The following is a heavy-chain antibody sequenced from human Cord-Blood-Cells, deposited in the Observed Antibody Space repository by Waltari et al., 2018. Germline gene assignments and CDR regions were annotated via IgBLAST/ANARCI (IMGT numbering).Heavy chain of an antibody. CDR1: GFTVSSNY. CDR2: IYSGGST. CDR3: ARVHSSHAFDI. J-gene: IGHJ3*02. Sequence: EVQLVESGGGLVQPGGSLRLSCAASGFTVSSNYMSWVRQAPGKGLEWVSVIYSGGSTYYADSVKGRFTISRDNSKNTLYLQMNGLRAEDTAVYYCARVHSSHAFDIWGQGTMVTVSS. V-gene: IGHV3-66*01.